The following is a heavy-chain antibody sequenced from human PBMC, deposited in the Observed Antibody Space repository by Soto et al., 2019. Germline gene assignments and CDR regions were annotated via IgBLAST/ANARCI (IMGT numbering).Heavy chain of an antibody. J-gene: IGHJ6*02. CDR2: IYATGTT. Sequence: PSETLSLTCTVSGASISGFYWSWIRKSAGKGLEWIGRIYATGTTDYNPSLKSRVMMSVDTSKKQFSLKLSSVTAADTAVYYCARGFVRLRLGELSLSYYYYYGMDVWGQGTTVTVSS. D-gene: IGHD3-16*02. V-gene: IGHV4-4*07. CDR3: ARGFVRLRLGELSLSYYYYYGMDV. CDR1: GASISGFY.